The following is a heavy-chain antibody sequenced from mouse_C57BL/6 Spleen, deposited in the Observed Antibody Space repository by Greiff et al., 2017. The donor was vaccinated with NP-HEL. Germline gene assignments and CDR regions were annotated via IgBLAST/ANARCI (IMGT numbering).Heavy chain of an antibody. CDR1: GFTFSSYA. J-gene: IGHJ1*03. V-gene: IGHV5-4*01. D-gene: IGHD2-3*01. CDR2: ISDGGSYT. Sequence: EVKVVESGGGLVKPGGSLKLSCAASGFTFSSYAMSWVRQTPEKRLEWVATISDGGSYTYYPDNVKGRFTFSRDNAKNNLYLQMSHLKSEDTAMYYGARDPPIYDGYYGYFDVWGTGTTVTVSS. CDR3: ARDPPIYDGYYGYFDV.